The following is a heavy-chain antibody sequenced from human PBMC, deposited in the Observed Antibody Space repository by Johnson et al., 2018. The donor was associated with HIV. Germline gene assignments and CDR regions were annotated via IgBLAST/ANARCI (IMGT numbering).Heavy chain of an antibody. CDR3: AKVRGSMIVVFGAFDI. J-gene: IGHJ3*02. CDR2: ISYDGSNK. V-gene: IGHV3-30-3*02. Sequence: QVQLVESGGGVVQHGRSLRLSCAASGFTFSSYAMHWVRQAPGKGLEWVAVISYDGSNKYYADSVKGRFTISRDNSKNTLYLQMNSLRPEDTAVYYCAKVRGSMIVVFGAFDIWGQGTMVTVSS. D-gene: IGHD3-22*01. CDR1: GFTFSSYA.